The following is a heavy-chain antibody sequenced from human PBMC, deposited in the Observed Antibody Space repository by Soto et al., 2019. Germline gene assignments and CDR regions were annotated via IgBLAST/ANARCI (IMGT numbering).Heavy chain of an antibody. CDR2: IYDGGRT. Sequence: SETLCLSCTVSWGSIGAVDDWWSWIRQSPDMGLEWIGHIYDGGRTYNNPSLESRVTMSVDTSKSQLSLTLSSVSAADTAVYYCARGPSGDKVDSWGQGTLVTVSS. CDR1: WGSIGAVDDW. J-gene: IGHJ4*02. D-gene: IGHD7-27*01. V-gene: IGHV4-30-4*01. CDR3: ARGPSGDKVDS.